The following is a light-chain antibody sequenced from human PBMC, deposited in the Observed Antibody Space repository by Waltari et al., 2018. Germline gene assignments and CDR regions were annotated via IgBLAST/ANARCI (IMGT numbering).Light chain of an antibody. Sequence: QSVLTQPPSASETPGQRVIISCSGSRSNIGNHYVYWYQQLPGTAPKLLLYSNTLRPSGVPDRFSGSKSATSASLAISGLRSEDEADYYCATWDDSLMGVVFGGGTKVTV. CDR2: SNT. CDR3: ATWDDSLMGVV. CDR1: RSNIGNHY. V-gene: IGLV1-47*02. J-gene: IGLJ2*01.